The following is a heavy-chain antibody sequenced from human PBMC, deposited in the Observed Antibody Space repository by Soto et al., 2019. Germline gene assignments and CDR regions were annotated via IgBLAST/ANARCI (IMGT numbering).Heavy chain of an antibody. CDR3: ARVPVP. V-gene: IGHV4-30-2*01. Sequence: QLQLQESGSGLVKPSQTLSLTCAVSGGSISSGGYSWSWVRQPPGKGLEWIGYIYHSGSTYYNPSVKGRVTVSVDRSKNPFFLKLSSVTAADTAVYYCARVPVPWGQGTLVTVSS. CDR1: GGSISSGGYS. J-gene: IGHJ5*02. CDR2: IYHSGST.